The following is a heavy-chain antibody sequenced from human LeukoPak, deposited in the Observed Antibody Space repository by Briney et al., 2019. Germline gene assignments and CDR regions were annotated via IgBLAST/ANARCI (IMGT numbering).Heavy chain of an antibody. CDR3: ARHDSSGYFFY. D-gene: IGHD3-22*01. V-gene: IGHV4-59*01. Sequence: SETLSLTRTVSGGSISSYYWSWIRQPPGKGLEWIGYIYYSGSTNYNPSLKSRVTISVDTSKNQFSLKLSSVTAADTAVYYCARHDSSGYFFYWGQGTLVTVSS. J-gene: IGHJ4*02. CDR2: IYYSGST. CDR1: GGSISSYY.